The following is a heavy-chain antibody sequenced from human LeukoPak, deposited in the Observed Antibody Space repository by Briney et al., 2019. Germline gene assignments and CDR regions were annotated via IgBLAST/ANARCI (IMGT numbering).Heavy chain of an antibody. CDR3: ARGVRADIVVVPAAINRYYFDY. CDR2: IIRIFGTA. V-gene: IGHV1-69*01. Sequence: ASVKVSCKASGGTFSSYAISWVRQAPGQGLEWMGGIIRIFGTANYAQKFQGRVTITADESTSTAYMELSSLRSEDTAVYYCARGVRADIVVVPAAINRYYFDYWGQGTLVTVSS. CDR1: GGTFSSYA. J-gene: IGHJ4*02. D-gene: IGHD2-2*02.